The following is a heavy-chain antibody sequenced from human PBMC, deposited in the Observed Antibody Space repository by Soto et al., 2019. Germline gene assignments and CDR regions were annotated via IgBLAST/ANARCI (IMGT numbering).Heavy chain of an antibody. CDR1: GFTVSSNY. Sequence: EVQLVESGGGLVQPGGSLRLSCAASGFTVSSNYMNWVSQAPGKGLEWVSIIYSDGSTYYADSVKGRFTISRDNSKNTLYLQMNSLRAEDTAVYYCARGVRMGAAFDYWGQGTLVTVSS. V-gene: IGHV3-66*01. J-gene: IGHJ4*02. D-gene: IGHD3-16*01. CDR2: IYSDGST. CDR3: ARGVRMGAAFDY.